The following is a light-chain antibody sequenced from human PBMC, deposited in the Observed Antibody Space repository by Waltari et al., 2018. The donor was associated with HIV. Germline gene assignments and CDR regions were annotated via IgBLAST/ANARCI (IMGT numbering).Light chain of an antibody. V-gene: IGKV3-11*01. CDR1: QSVSSY. J-gene: IGKJ4*01. CDR3: QQRSNWPPA. CDR2: DAS. Sequence: ETVMTQSPGTLSLSPGERATLSCRASQSVSSYFAWYQQKPGQAPRLLIYDASKRATGIPARFSGSGSGTDFTLTINSLEPEDFAVYYCQQRSNWPPAFGGGTKVEIK.